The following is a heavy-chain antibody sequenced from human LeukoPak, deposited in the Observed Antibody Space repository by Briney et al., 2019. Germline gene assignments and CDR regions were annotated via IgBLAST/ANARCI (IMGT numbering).Heavy chain of an antibody. V-gene: IGHV3-23*01. Sequence: GGSLRLSCAASGFTFSGHAMSWVRQAPGKGLEWVSAISGSGGSTYYADSVKGRFTISRDKSKNTLHLQMNSLRAEDTAVYYCAKGLAVAGHFDYWGQGTLVTVSS. CDR3: AKGLAVAGHFDY. CDR2: ISGSGGST. CDR1: GFTFSGHA. D-gene: IGHD6-19*01. J-gene: IGHJ4*02.